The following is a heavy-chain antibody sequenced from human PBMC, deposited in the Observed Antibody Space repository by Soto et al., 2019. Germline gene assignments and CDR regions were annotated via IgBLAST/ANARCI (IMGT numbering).Heavy chain of an antibody. V-gene: IGHV4-39*01. CDR2: IYYSGST. J-gene: IGHJ6*03. D-gene: IGHD4-4*01. CDR3: ARQPDDYSNYYYYYMDV. CDR1: GGSISSSSYY. Sequence: SETLSLTCTVSGGSISSSSYYWGWIRQPPGKGLEWIGSIYYSGSTYYNPSLKSRVTISVDTSKNQFSLKLSSVTAADTAVYYCARQPDDYSNYYYYYMDVWGKGTTVTVSS.